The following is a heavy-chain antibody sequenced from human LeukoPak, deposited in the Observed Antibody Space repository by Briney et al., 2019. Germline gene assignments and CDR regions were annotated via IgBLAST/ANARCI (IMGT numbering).Heavy chain of an antibody. D-gene: IGHD1-26*01. CDR1: GFTLSIYA. CDR3: AKDLSGSFDY. V-gene: IGHV3-23*01. CDR2: ISATDVRT. J-gene: IGHJ4*02. Sequence: GGSLRLSCAASGFTLSIYAMSWVRQAPGKGLEWVSAISATDVRTYYADSVKGRFTISRDNSKRTLYLQMNSLRAEDTALYYCAKDLSGSFDYWGQGSLVTVSS.